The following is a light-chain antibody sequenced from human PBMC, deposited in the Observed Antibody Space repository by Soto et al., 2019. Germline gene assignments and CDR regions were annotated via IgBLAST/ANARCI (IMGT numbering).Light chain of an antibody. CDR1: SSNIGSNY. CDR3: AAWVDSLSGQV. J-gene: IGLJ2*01. V-gene: IGLV1-47*01. Sequence: QSVLTQPPSASGTPGQRVTISCYGSSSNIGSNYVYWYQQLPGTAPKLLIYRNNQRPSGVPDRFSGSKSGTSASLAISGLRSEDEADYYCAAWVDSLSGQVFGGGTKLTVL. CDR2: RNN.